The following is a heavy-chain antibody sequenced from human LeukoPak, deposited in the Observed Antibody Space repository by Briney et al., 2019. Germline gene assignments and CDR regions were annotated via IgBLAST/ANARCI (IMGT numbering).Heavy chain of an antibody. Sequence: SWGSLRLSCAVSGITLSNYGMSWVRQAPGKGLEWVAGISGSGGGTNYADSVKGRFTISRDNSKNTLYLQMNSLRAEDTAVYFCAKRGVVIRVILVGFHKEAYYFDSWGQGALVTVSS. D-gene: IGHD3-22*01. CDR2: ISGSGGGT. V-gene: IGHV3-23*01. CDR3: AKRGVVIRVILVGFHKEAYYFDS. CDR1: GITLSNYG. J-gene: IGHJ4*02.